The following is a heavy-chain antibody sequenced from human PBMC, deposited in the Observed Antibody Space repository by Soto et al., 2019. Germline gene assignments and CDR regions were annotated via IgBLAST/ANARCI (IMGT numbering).Heavy chain of an antibody. Sequence: QMQLVQSGPEVKKPGTSVKVSCKASGFVCTSSAVQWVRQARGQRLEWIGWIVVGSGNTNYAQKFQERVTITRDMSTSIAYMVLSTLRSEDTAVYYCAASPFYGDYLALAFDYWGQGTLVTVSS. V-gene: IGHV1-58*01. CDR3: AASPFYGDYLALAFDY. D-gene: IGHD4-17*01. CDR1: GFVCTSSA. CDR2: IVVGSGNT. J-gene: IGHJ4*02.